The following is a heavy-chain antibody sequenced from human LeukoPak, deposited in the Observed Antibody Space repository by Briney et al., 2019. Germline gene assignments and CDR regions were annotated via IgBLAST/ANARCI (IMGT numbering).Heavy chain of an antibody. J-gene: IGHJ4*02. D-gene: IGHD3-16*02. CDR2: ISYDGSNK. CDR3: AKEMRGLRLGELSPIFDY. CDR1: GFTFSSYG. Sequence: GRSLRLSCAASGFTFSSYGMHWVRQAPGKGLEWVAVISYDGSNKYYADSVKGRFTISRDNSKNTLYLQMNSLRAEDTAVYYCAKEMRGLRLGELSPIFDYWGQGTLVTVSS. V-gene: IGHV3-30*18.